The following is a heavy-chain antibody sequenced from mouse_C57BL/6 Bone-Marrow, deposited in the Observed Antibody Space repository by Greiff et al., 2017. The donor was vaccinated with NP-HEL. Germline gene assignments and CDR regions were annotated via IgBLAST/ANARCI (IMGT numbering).Heavy chain of an antibody. V-gene: IGHV5-16*01. J-gene: IGHJ2*01. D-gene: IGHD2-2*01. CDR3: ASDGYYFDD. CDR1: GFTFSDYY. Sequence: DVKLEESEGGLVQPGSSMKLSCTASGFTFSDYYMAWVRQVPEQGLEWVANINYDGSSTYYMDSLKSRFIISRDTAKNILYLQLSRLKSEDTATYYCASDGYYFDDWGQGTTLTVSS. CDR2: INYDGSST.